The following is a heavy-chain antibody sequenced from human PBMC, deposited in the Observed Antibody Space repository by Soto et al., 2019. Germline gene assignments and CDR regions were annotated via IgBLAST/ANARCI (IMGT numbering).Heavy chain of an antibody. CDR3: ARDMTYGDYEGVSAD. D-gene: IGHD4-17*01. J-gene: IGHJ4*02. CDR2: ISSSSSTI. V-gene: IGHV3-48*02. Sequence: GGSLRLSCAASGFTFSSYSMNWVRQAPGKGLEWVSYISSSSSTIYYADSVKGRFTISRDNAKNSLYLQMNSLRDEDTAVYYCARDMTYGDYEGVSADWGQGTLVTVSS. CDR1: GFTFSSYS.